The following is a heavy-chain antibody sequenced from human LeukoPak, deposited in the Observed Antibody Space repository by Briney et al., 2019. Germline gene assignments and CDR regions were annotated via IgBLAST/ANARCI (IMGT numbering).Heavy chain of an antibody. CDR1: GFSFSICA. CDR2: ISGSGDTT. V-gene: IGHV3-23*01. D-gene: IGHD1-20*01. Sequence: PGGSLRLSCAASGFSFSICAMSWVRQAPGKGLEWVSGISGSGDTTDYADSVKGRFTISRDNSKNTLYLQINSLRAEDTAVYYCAKAASGNWNDVSDYWGQGTLVTVSS. CDR3: AKAASGNWNDVSDY. J-gene: IGHJ4*02.